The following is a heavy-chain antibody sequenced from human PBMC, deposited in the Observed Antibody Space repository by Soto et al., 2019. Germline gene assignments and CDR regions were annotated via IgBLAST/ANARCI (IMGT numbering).Heavy chain of an antibody. D-gene: IGHD1-1*01. CDR2: IYSGGST. J-gene: IGHJ3*01. Sequence: EVQMVETGGGLIQPGGYLRLSCASSGLTVSNNYMTWARQAPGTGLEWVSFIYSGGSTYYTDSVRGRFTISRDHSKNTLYLQMNSLRNDDTGVYYCARASQVEIRGVGVADAFDFWGQGTVVTVSS. V-gene: IGHV3-53*02. CDR1: GLTVSNNY. CDR3: ARASQVEIRGVGVADAFDF.